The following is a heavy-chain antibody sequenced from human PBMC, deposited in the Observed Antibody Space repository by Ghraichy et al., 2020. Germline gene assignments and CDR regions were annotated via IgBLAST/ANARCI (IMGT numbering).Heavy chain of an antibody. J-gene: IGHJ4*02. CDR3: ARVPMSIAAEE. Sequence: ASVKVSCKPSGYSFTSYYIHWVRQVPGQGLEWMGIIDPRADSTIYAQKFQGRLTVTRDVSTSTVYMELNSLRSEDTAVYYCARVPMSIAAEEWGQGTLVTVSS. CDR1: GYSFTSYY. V-gene: IGHV1-46*01. D-gene: IGHD6-6*01. CDR2: IDPRADST.